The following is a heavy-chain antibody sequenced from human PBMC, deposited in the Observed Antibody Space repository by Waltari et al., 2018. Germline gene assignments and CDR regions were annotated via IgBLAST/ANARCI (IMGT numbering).Heavy chain of an antibody. Sequence: EVQLVESGGGLVQPGGSLRLYCAASGISFSSXXXXWVRQAPGKGLEWVANIKQDGSEEYYVDSVKGRFTISKDNAKNSLYLQMNSLRAEDMAVYFCARERRGQSGWYYFDFWGQGSLVTVSS. CDR1: GISFSSXX. J-gene: IGHJ4*02. V-gene: IGHV3-7*01. D-gene: IGHD6-19*01. CDR2: IKQDGSEE. CDR3: ARERRGQSGWYYFDF.